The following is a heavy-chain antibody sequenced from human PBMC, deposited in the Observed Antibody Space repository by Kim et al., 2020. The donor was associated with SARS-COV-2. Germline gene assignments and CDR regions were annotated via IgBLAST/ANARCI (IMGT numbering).Heavy chain of an antibody. D-gene: IGHD2-2*01. CDR1: GFIFDTYA. Sequence: GGSLRLSCAASGFIFDTYAMHWVRQTPGRRLEYVSAISSNGADPYYADSVKGRFIISRDNSKNTMYLQMGSLRAEDMAVYYCAREGRHCSGTACYLFDYWDQGTLVTVSS. CDR3: AREGRHCSGTACYLFDY. CDR2: ISSNGADP. J-gene: IGHJ4*02. V-gene: IGHV3-64*02.